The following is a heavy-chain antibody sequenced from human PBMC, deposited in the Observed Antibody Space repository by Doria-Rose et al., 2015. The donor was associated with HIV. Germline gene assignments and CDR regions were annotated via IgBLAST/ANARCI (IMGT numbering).Heavy chain of an antibody. Sequence: SGGSISSYYWNWIRQPPGKGLEWIGYIYSSGSTHYNSSLKSRVTISIDTSKNQFSLKLSSVTAADTAVHYCARFRPSRGIYYSLDVWGKGTTVTVSS. CDR1: GGSISSYY. CDR2: IYSSGST. J-gene: IGHJ6*03. CDR3: ARFRPSRGIYYSLDV. D-gene: IGHD3-10*01. V-gene: IGHV4-4*09.